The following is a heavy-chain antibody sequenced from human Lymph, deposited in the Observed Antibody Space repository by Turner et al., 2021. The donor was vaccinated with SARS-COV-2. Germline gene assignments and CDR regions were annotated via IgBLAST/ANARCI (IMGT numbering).Heavy chain of an antibody. CDR3: ARGTYYYDSRVYSGTNWFDP. D-gene: IGHD3-22*01. CDR2: ISSSSTYI. J-gene: IGHJ5*02. CDR1: GFTFSRYS. V-gene: IGHV3-21*01. Sequence: EVQLVESGGGLVKPGGSLRLSCAASGFTFSRYSMNWVRQAPGKGLEWVSSISSSSTYIYYADSRKGRFTISRDNAKNALYLQMNSLRAEDTAVYYCARGTYYYDSRVYSGTNWFDPWGQGTLVTVSS.